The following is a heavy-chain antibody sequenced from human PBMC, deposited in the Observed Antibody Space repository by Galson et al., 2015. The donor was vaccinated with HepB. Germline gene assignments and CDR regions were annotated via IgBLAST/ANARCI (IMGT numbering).Heavy chain of an antibody. CDR2: INTYNGKT. Sequence: SVKVSCKASGYTSTTYGVNWVRQAPGEGLEWIGRINTYNGKTDNAQKFQGRVTMTTDTSTSTAYMEMKSLRSDDTAMYYCARGGMATLGGPTFDFWGQGTLVTVSS. D-gene: IGHD5-24*01. J-gene: IGHJ4*02. CDR3: ARGGMATLGGPTFDF. CDR1: GYTSTTYG. V-gene: IGHV1-18*01.